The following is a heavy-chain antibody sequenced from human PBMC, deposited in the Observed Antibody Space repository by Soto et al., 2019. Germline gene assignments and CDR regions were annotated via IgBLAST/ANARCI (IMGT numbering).Heavy chain of an antibody. J-gene: IGHJ4*02. CDR3: ASHGGETGAGTFGY. V-gene: IGHV4-39*01. CDR2: IYYSGSP. D-gene: IGHD6-13*01. CDR1: GGCISGRSYY. Sequence: SDTLYLTCTVSGGCISGRSYYCAGIRQPPGKGLEWIGGIYYSGSPYYNPSLKSRVTRSVDTSKNQFSLQLRSVTAPYTAVYHRASHGGETGAGTFGYWGQGPLVTVSS.